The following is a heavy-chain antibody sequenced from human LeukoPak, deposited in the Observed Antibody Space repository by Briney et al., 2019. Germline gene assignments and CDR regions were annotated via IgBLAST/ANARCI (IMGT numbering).Heavy chain of an antibody. V-gene: IGHV3-15*01. Sequence: GGSLRLSCVASGFNFNNAWMNWVRQAPGKGLEWVGRIKRKTDGVTTDYPASVKGRFTISRDDSKTTLYLHMNSLKTEDTAVYYCTSRVVTTNDYWGQGTLVTVSS. CDR1: GFNFNNAW. J-gene: IGHJ4*02. CDR2: IKRKTDGVTT. CDR3: TSRVVTTNDY. D-gene: IGHD2-21*02.